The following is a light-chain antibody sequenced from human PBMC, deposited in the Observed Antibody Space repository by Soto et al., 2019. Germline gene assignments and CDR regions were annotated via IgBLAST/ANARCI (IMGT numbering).Light chain of an antibody. Sequence: EIQMTQSRSTLAEPVGERVSTTCRGSQSISIWLAWYQQKPRKAPKILLYKASSLESGVPSRFSGSGSGTEFTLTIRSMQPDDFATYDCQQYNTYTPRTCGQGTKVGIK. CDR2: KAS. V-gene: IGKV1-5*03. CDR1: QSISIW. CDR3: QQYNTYTPRT. J-gene: IGKJ1*01.